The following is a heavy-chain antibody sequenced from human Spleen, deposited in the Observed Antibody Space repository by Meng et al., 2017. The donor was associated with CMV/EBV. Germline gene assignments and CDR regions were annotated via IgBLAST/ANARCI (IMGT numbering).Heavy chain of an antibody. CDR2: INHSGST. V-gene: IGHV4-34*01. D-gene: IGHD2-2*01. J-gene: IGHJ5*02. Sequence: QAQLTQWGAGRLKPSETLSLTCAVYGGSFSGYYWSWIRQPPGKGLEWIGEINHSGSTNYNPSLKSRVTISVDTSKNQFSLKLSSVTAADTAVYYCARLPWIVPAARPSWSDPWGQGTLVTVSS. CDR3: ARLPWIVPAARPSWSDP. CDR1: GGSFSGYY.